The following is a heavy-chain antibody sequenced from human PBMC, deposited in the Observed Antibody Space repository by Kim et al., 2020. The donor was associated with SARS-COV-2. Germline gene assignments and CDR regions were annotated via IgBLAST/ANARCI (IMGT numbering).Heavy chain of an antibody. V-gene: IGHV3-11*05. D-gene: IGHD1-1*01. J-gene: IGHJ4*02. CDR2: ISYSSTYT. Sequence: GGSLRLSCAASGFGFSDDYMHWIRQIPGKGLEWISYISYSSTYTSYADSVKGRFTVSRDNTKSSLFLQMNSLRADDTAVYYCAREETRSPKKFDYWGQGVLVTVSS. CDR3: AREETRSPKKFDY. CDR1: GFGFSDDY.